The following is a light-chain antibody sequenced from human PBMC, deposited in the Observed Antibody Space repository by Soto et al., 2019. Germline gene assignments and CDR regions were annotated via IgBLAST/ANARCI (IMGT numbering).Light chain of an antibody. CDR1: QSVRSN. V-gene: IGKV3-15*01. Sequence: EIMMTQSLATLSLSPGQRASLSCRASQSVRSNLAWYQQKPGQAPRLLIYGASSRATGIPARFSGSGSGTEFTLTISSLQSEDFAVYYCQQSIDWPLPFVQGTKVDIK. J-gene: IGKJ1*01. CDR2: GAS. CDR3: QQSIDWPLP.